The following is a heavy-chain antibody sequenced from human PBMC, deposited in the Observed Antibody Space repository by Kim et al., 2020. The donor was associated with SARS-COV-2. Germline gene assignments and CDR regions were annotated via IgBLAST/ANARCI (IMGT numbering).Heavy chain of an antibody. CDR2: ISWDGGST. J-gene: IGHJ6*02. D-gene: IGHD2-21*02. Sequence: GGSLRLSCAASGFTFDDYTMHWVRQAPGKGLEWVSLISWDGGSTYYADSVKGRFTISRDNSKNSLYLQMNSLRTEDTALYYCAKDNACGGNSGCYYYGMDFWGQGTTVTVSS. CDR1: GFTFDDYT. CDR3: AKDNACGGNSGCYYYGMDF. V-gene: IGHV3-43*01.